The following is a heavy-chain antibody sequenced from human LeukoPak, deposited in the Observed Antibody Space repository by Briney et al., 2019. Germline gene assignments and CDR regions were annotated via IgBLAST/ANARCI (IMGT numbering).Heavy chain of an antibody. Sequence: GGSLRLSCAASGFTFSSYWMSWVRQAPGKGLEWVGRTRNKANSYTTEYAASVKGRFTISRDDSKNSLYLQMNSLKTEDTAVYYCASRTYYDFWSGYSYYMDVWGKGTTVTVSS. V-gene: IGHV3-72*01. CDR3: ASRTYYDFWSGYSYYMDV. CDR1: GFTFSSYW. CDR2: TRNKANSYTT. J-gene: IGHJ6*03. D-gene: IGHD3-3*01.